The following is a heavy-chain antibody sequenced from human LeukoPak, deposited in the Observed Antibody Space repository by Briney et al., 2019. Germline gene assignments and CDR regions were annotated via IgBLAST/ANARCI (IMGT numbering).Heavy chain of an antibody. CDR3: ARGYDSNLDYYYYMDV. V-gene: IGHV3-21*01. CDR1: GFTFSSYS. Sequence: PGGSLRLSCAASGFTFSSYSMNWVRQAPGKGLEWVSSISSSSSYIYYADSVKGRFTISRDNAKNSLYLQMNSLRAEDTAVYFCARGYDSNLDYYYYMDVWGKGTTVTVSS. D-gene: IGHD3-16*01. CDR2: ISSSSSYI. J-gene: IGHJ6*03.